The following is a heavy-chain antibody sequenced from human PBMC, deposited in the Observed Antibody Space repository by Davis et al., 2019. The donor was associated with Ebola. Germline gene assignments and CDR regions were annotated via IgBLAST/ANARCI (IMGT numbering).Heavy chain of an antibody. V-gene: IGHV3-21*01. D-gene: IGHD6-19*01. Sequence: PGGSLRLSCAASGFTFSSFWMSWVRQAPGKGLEWVSSITSNSGRTSYAESVKGRFTISRDNAKNSLYLQMNSLRAEDTAVYYCARAPAGRWQWPGTACDQWGQGTLVTVS. J-gene: IGHJ5*02. CDR1: GFTFSSFW. CDR2: ITSNSGRT. CDR3: ARAPAGRWQWPGTACDQ.